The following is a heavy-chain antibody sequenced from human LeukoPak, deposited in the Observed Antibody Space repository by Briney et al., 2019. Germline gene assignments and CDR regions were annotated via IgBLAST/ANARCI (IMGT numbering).Heavy chain of an antibody. CDR1: GYSFPNYW. CDR3: ASEGSQPDAAFDI. J-gene: IGHJ3*02. Sequence: PGESLKISCKGSGYSFPNYWIGWVRQMPGKGLEWMGIIYPANSDTRYSPSFQGQVIISADKSISTAYLQWSSLKASDTAMYYCASEGSQPDAAFDIWGQGTMVTVSS. V-gene: IGHV5-51*01. CDR2: IYPANSDT.